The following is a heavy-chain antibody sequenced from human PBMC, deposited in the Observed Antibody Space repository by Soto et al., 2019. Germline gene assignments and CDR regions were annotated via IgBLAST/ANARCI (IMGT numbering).Heavy chain of an antibody. D-gene: IGHD1-7*01. Sequence: ASVKVSCKASGYTFTSYDIKWVRQATGQGLEWMGWMNPNSGNTGYAQKFQGRVTMTRNTSISTAYMELSSLRSEDTAVYYCARFGRTGTTDSYYCMDVWGKGTTVTVSS. CDR1: GYTFTSYD. CDR2: MNPNSGNT. V-gene: IGHV1-8*01. CDR3: ARFGRTGTTDSYYCMDV. J-gene: IGHJ6*03.